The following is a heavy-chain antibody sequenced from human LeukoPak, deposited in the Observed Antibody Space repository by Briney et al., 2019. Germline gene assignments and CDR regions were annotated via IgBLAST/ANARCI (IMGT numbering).Heavy chain of an antibody. CDR3: ARYIYASNWSDP. CDR2: IYSGGST. J-gene: IGHJ5*02. Sequence: GGSLRLSCAVSGFSVSTNYMTWVRQAPGKGLEWVSLIYSGGSTYYTDSVKGRFTISRDNSKNTLYLQMNSLRAEDTAVYYCARYIYASNWSDPWGQGTLVTVSS. D-gene: IGHD2/OR15-2a*01. V-gene: IGHV3-53*01. CDR1: GFSVSTNY.